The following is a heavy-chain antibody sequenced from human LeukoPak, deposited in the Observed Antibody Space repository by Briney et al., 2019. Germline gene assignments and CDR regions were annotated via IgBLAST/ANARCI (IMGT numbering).Heavy chain of an antibody. V-gene: IGHV4-59*01. CDR3: ARVPYSSSSPAFDY. CDR2: IYYSGGT. CDR1: GGSISSYY. D-gene: IGHD6-6*01. J-gene: IGHJ4*02. Sequence: SETLSLPCTVSGGSISSYYWSWIRQPPGKGLEWIGYIYYSGGTNYNPSLKSRVTISVDTSKNQFSLKLSSVTAADTAVYYCARVPYSSSSPAFDYWGQGTLVTVSS.